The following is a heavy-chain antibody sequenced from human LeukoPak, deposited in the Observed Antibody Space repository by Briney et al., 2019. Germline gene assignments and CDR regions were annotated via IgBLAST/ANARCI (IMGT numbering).Heavy chain of an antibody. CDR2: IYYSGST. CDR3: ARLLTPHCSGGSCYSAYFNYYYYMDV. J-gene: IGHJ6*03. CDR1: GGSISSSSYY. D-gene: IGHD2-15*01. Sequence: NPSETLSLTCTVSGGSISSSSYYWGWIRQPPGKGLEWIGSIYYSGSTYYNPSLKSRVTISVDTSKNQFSLKLSSVTAADTAVYYCARLLTPHCSGGSCYSAYFNYYYYMDVWGKGTTVTVSS. V-gene: IGHV4-39*01.